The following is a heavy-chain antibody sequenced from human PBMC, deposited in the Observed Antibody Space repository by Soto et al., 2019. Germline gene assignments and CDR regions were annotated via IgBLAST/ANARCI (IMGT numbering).Heavy chain of an antibody. Sequence: GGSLRLSCAASGFTFSSYAMSWVRQAPGKGLEWVSAISGSGGSTYYADSVKGRFTISRDNSKNTLYLQMNSLRGEDTAVYYCAKLYGSGSSTGGYYYYYGMDVWGQGTTVTVSS. CDR1: GFTFSSYA. J-gene: IGHJ6*02. V-gene: IGHV3-23*01. CDR3: AKLYGSGSSTGGYYYYYGMDV. CDR2: ISGSGGST. D-gene: IGHD3-10*01.